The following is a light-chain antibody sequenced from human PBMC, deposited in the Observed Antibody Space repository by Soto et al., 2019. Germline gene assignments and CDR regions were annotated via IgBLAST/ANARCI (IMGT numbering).Light chain of an antibody. CDR2: RNN. CDR1: SSNIGSNY. J-gene: IGLJ2*01. Sequence: QSVLTQPPSASGTPGQRVTISCSGSSSNIGSNYVYWYQQLPGTAPKLLIYRNNQRPSGVPDRFSGSESGTSASLAISGLRSEDEADYYCATWDDSLIGPVFGGGTKLTVL. CDR3: ATWDDSLIGPV. V-gene: IGLV1-47*01.